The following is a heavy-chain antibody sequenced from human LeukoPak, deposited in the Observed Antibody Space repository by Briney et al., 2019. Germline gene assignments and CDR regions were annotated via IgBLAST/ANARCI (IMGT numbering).Heavy chain of an antibody. V-gene: IGHV4-59*01. J-gene: IGHJ3*02. CDR1: DGSISSYY. CDR2: IYYSGST. Sequence: PSETLSLTCTVSDGSISSYYWSWIRQPPGKGLEWIGYIYYSGSTNYNPSLKSRVTMSVDTSKTHFSLKLSSVTAADTAVYYCARAPSGWDAFDIWGQGTMVTVSS. CDR3: ARAPSGWDAFDI. D-gene: IGHD6-19*01.